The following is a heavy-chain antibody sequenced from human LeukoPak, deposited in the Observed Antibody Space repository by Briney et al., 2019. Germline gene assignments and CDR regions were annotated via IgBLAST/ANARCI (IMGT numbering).Heavy chain of an antibody. CDR2: INPNSGGT. J-gene: IGHJ4*02. CDR3: ARHSGYYGYYFDY. CDR1: GYTFTGYY. V-gene: IGHV1-2*02. D-gene: IGHD3-22*01. Sequence: ASVKVSCKASGYTFTGYYMHWVRQAPGQGLEWIGWINPNSGGTNYAQKFQGRVTMTRDTSISTAYMELSRLRSDDTAVYYCARHSGYYGYYFDYWGQGTLVTVSS.